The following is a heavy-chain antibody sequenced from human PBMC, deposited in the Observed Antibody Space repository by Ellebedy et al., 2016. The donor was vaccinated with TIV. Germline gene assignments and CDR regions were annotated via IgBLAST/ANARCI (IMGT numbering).Heavy chain of an antibody. Sequence: SETLSLXCSVSGDSINSYYWTWIRQPAGKGLEWVGRVYRTGSTNYNPSLESRVTMAIDTSKNQFSLKLTSVTAADTAVYYCARAHFGHDYLGYNYYLDVWGIGTTVTVSS. CDR3: ARAHFGHDYLGYNYYLDV. CDR2: VYRTGST. CDR1: GDSINSYY. J-gene: IGHJ6*03. V-gene: IGHV4-4*07. D-gene: IGHD2/OR15-2a*01.